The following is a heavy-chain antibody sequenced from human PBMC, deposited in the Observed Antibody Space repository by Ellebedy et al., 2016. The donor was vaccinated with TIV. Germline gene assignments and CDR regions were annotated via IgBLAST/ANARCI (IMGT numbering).Heavy chain of an antibody. D-gene: IGHD3-10*02. J-gene: IGHJ5*02. CDR2: ISGSGSRT. CDR1: GFSFITYA. CDR3: AKDSITMFFDP. Sequence: GGSLRLXXAASGFSFITYAMSWVRQAPGKGLEWVSGISGSGSRTYYADSVKGRFTISRDNSNNTLYLQMNSLRAEDTAVYFCAKDSITMFFDPWGHGTLVTVSS. V-gene: IGHV3-23*01.